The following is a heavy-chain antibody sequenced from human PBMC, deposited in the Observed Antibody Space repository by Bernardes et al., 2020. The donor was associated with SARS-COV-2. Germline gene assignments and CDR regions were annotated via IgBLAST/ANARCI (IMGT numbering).Heavy chain of an antibody. CDR2: IYPNTGDT. J-gene: IGHJ3*01. Sequence: ASVKVSCKASGYPFTVYYIHWVRQAPGQGLEWMGWIYPNTGDTKYAQNFQGRVTMTRDTSITTAYMELSGLRIDDTAVYYCVSVTLSQHDGFDVWGQGTVVTVSS. D-gene: IGHD2-2*01. V-gene: IGHV1-2*02. CDR3: VSVTLSQHDGFDV. CDR1: GYPFTVYY.